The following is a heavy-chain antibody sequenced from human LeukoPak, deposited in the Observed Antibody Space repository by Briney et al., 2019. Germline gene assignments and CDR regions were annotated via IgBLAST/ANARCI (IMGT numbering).Heavy chain of an antibody. CDR3: ARDMVSTWPYFYTYYYMDV. CDR1: GASITAHS. CDR2: IHGNGST. Sequence: PSETLSLTCTVSGASITAHSWNWIRQPAGKALEWIGRIHGNGSTNYNPSLKSRVTMSLDTSKSRFSLKLPSVTAADTALYYCARDMVSTWPYFYTYYYMDVWGQGTTVAVSS. V-gene: IGHV4-4*07. J-gene: IGHJ6*03. D-gene: IGHD3-22*01.